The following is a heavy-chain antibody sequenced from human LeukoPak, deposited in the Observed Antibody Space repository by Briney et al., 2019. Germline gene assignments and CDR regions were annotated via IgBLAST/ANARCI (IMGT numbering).Heavy chain of an antibody. D-gene: IGHD4-17*01. V-gene: IGHV4-59*08. J-gene: IGHJ3*02. CDR2: IHYSGDT. CDR1: GGSISTYY. Sequence: SETLSLTCTVSGGSISTYYWSWVRQPPGEGLEWIGYIHYSGDTKYNPSLNSRVTISVDTSKNQFSLKLSSVTAADTAVYYCARHDDYGRAFDIWGQGTMVTVSS. CDR3: ARHDDYGRAFDI.